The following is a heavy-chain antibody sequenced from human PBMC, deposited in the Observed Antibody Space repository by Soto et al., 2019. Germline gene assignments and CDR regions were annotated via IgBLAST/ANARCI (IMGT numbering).Heavy chain of an antibody. CDR2: IIPIFGTA. J-gene: IGHJ6*02. CDR1: GGTFSSYA. Sequence: SVKVSCKASGGTFSSYAISWVRQAPGQGLEWMGGIIPIFGTANYAQKFQGRVTITADESTSTAYMELSSLRSEDTAVYYCARDYYDSSGRYYGMDVWGQGTTVTVSS. CDR3: ARDYYDSSGRYYGMDV. D-gene: IGHD3-22*01. V-gene: IGHV1-69*13.